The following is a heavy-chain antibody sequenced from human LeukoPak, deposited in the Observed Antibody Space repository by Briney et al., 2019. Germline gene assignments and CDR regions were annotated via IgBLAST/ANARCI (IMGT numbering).Heavy chain of an antibody. J-gene: IGHJ3*02. V-gene: IGHV3-21*01. Sequence: GGSLRLSCAASGFTFSSYSMNWVRQAPGKGLEWVSSISSSSSYLYYADSVKGRFTISRDNAKNSLYLQMNSLRAEDTAVYYCARGGGAFDIWGQGTMVTVSS. CDR1: GFTFSSYS. CDR3: ARGGGAFDI. CDR2: ISSSSSYL.